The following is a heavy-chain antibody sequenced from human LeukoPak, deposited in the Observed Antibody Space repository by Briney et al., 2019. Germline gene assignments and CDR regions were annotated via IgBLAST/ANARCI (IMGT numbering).Heavy chain of an antibody. D-gene: IGHD3-10*01. CDR3: SDVSGSY. Sequence: PGGSLRLSCAASGFTFSTYAMSWVRQAPGKGLEWVSFISSSSSHIYYADSVKGRFTISRDNAKNSLYLQMNSLRAEDTAVYYCSDVSGSYWGQGTLVTVSS. J-gene: IGHJ4*02. V-gene: IGHV3-21*01. CDR2: ISSSSSHI. CDR1: GFTFSTYA.